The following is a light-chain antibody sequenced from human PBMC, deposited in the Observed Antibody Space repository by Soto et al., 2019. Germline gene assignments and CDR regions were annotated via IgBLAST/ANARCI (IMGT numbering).Light chain of an antibody. CDR3: QQHSNWPRTT. V-gene: IGKV3-11*01. CDR2: DAY. CDR1: QSVASY. J-gene: IGKJ5*01. Sequence: IVMTRSPATGSVSRLEGGRLCFRASQSVASYLAWYQQKAGQAPRLLVYDAYNRATGIPARFSGSGSGTDFTLTISSLEPEDFAVYYCQQHSNWPRTTFGQGTRLEI.